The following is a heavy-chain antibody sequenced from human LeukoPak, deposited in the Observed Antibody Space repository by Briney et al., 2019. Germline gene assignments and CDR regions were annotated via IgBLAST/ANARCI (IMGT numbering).Heavy chain of an antibody. J-gene: IGHJ3*02. V-gene: IGHV3-23*01. CDR1: GFTFSSYA. CDR3: AKDLVAFDI. D-gene: IGHD2-8*02. Sequence: GGSLRLSCAASGFTFSSYAMTWVRQAPGKGLEWVSGVSGSGGSTYYADSVKGRFTISRDNSKNTLYLQMNSLRAEDTAVYYCAKDLVAFDIWGQGTMVTVSS. CDR2: VSGSGGST.